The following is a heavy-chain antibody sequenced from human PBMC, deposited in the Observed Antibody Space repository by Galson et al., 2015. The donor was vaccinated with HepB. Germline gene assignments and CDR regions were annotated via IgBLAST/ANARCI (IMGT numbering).Heavy chain of an antibody. J-gene: IGHJ6*02. Sequence: SLRLSCAASRFTLSNYRMSWVRQAPGKELEWVANIKQDGREKYYADSVKGRFTISRDNSKNTLYLQMNSLRAEDTAVYYCAKDNRYSYARYYYYYGMDVWGQGTTVTVSS. CDR3: AKDNRYSYARYYYYYGMDV. CDR1: RFTLSNYR. V-gene: IGHV3-7*01. CDR2: IKQDGREK. D-gene: IGHD5-18*01.